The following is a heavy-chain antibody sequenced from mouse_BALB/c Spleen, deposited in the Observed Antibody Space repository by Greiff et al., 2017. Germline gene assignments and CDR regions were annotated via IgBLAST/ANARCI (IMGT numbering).Heavy chain of an antibody. CDR1: GFNIKDYY. CDR2: IDPENGDT. D-gene: IGHD1-1*01. J-gene: IGHJ2*01. V-gene: IGHV14-4*02. CDR3: NAYYGSSDGDDY. Sequence: EVKLLESGAELVRSGASVKLSCTASGFNIKDYYMHWVKQRPEQGLEWIGWIDPENGDTEYAPKFQGKATMTADTSSNTAYLQLSSLTSEDTAVYYCNAYYGSSDGDDYWGQGTTLTVSS.